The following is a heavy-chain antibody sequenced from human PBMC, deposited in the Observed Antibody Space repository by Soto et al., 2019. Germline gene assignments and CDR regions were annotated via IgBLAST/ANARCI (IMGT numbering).Heavy chain of an antibody. CDR1: GGSISSGGYY. CDR2: IYYSGST. J-gene: IGHJ1*01. CDR3: AREDHDSSGYYFQH. V-gene: IGHV4-31*03. D-gene: IGHD3-22*01. Sequence: QVQLQESGPGLVKPSQTLSLTCTVSGGSISSGGYYWSWIRQHPGKGLGWIGYIYYSGSTYYNPSLKSRGTISVDTSKNQFSRKLSSVTAADTAVYYCAREDHDSSGYYFQHWGQGTLVTVSS.